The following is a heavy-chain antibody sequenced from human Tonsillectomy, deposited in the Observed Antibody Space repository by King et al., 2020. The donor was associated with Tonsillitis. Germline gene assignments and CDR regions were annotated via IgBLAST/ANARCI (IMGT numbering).Heavy chain of an antibody. CDR2: INPNSGGT. J-gene: IGHJ4*02. CDR1: GYTFTGYY. D-gene: IGHD1-1*01. Sequence: VQLVQSGAEVKKPGASVKVSCKASGYTFTGYYMHWVRQAPGQGLEWMGWINPNSGGTNYAQKFQGWVTMTRDTSISTAYMELSRLRSDDTAVYYCARSSKLEPTIYYFDYWGQGTQVTVSS. CDR3: ARSSKLEPTIYYFDY. V-gene: IGHV1-2*04.